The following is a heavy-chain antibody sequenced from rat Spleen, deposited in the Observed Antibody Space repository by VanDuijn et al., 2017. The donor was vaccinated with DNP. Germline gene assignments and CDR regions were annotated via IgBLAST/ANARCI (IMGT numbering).Heavy chain of an antibody. V-gene: IGHV5-19*01. J-gene: IGHJ4*01. CDR1: GFTFSNSG. Sequence: EVQLVESGGGLVQPGRSLKLSCAGSGFTFSNSGMHWIRQAPTKGLEWVASISTGGGNTYYRDSVKGRFTISRDNAKSTLFLQMDSLRSEDTATYYCTKHKGSSTSYVMDAWGQGTSVTVSS. CDR3: TKHKGSSTSYVMDA. D-gene: IGHD1-2*01. CDR2: ISTGGGNT.